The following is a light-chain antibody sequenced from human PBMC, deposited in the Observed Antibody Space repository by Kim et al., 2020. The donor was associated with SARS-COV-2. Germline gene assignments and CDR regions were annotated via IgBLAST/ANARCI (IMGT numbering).Light chain of an antibody. CDR2: GAS. J-gene: IGKJ5*01. CDR1: QSVNSN. V-gene: IGKV3-15*01. Sequence: EILMTQSPATLSVSPGERATLSCRASQSVNSNLAWYQQKPGQAPRLLIYGASTRATGIPARFGGTGSGTDFTLTISSLQSEDFAVYYCQQYNDWPPAITFGQGTRLEIK. CDR3: QQYNDWPPAIT.